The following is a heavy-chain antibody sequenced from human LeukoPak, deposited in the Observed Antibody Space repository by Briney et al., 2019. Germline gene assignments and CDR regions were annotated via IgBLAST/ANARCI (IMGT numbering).Heavy chain of an antibody. CDR2: IYYSGNT. V-gene: IGHV4-39*01. CDR3: ARAYGGNSQYFQH. D-gene: IGHD4-23*01. CDR1: GGSISSRSYC. Sequence: PSETLSLTCTVSGGSISSRSYCWSWIRQPAGKGLEWIGSIYYSGNTYYNASLKSQVSITIDTSKNQFSLKLSSVTAADTAVYYCARAYGGNSQYFQHWGQGTLVTVSS. J-gene: IGHJ1*01.